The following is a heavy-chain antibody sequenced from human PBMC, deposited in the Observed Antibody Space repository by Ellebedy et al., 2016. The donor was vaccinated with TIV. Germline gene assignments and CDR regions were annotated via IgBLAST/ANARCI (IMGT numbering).Heavy chain of an antibody. J-gene: IGHJ4*02. Sequence: GESLKISCEASGFTFSNYWMHWVRQAPGKGLVWVSRISTDGTRTTYADSVKGRFTISRDNAKNTLYLQMNSLRAEDTAVYYCARNRFCSGGDCYALGYWGQGTLVTVSS. CDR1: GFTFSNYW. CDR3: ARNRFCSGGDCYALGY. V-gene: IGHV3-74*01. D-gene: IGHD2-15*01. CDR2: ISTDGTRT.